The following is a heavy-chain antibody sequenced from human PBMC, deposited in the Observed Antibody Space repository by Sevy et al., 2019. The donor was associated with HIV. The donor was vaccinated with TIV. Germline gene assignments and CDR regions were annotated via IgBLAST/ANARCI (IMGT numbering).Heavy chain of an antibody. J-gene: IGHJ4*02. CDR2: TYYRSKWYT. CDR3: ARAVTTWDRQGWNYFDS. Sequence: PSQTLSLTCAISGDSVSSKGAAWTWIRQSPSRGLEWLGRTYYRSKWYTNYAVSVKSRLIINPDTSNNQFSLHLNSVTPEDAAVYYCARAVTTWDRQGWNYFDSWGQGTLVTVSS. CDR1: GDSVSSKGAA. D-gene: IGHD4-17*01. V-gene: IGHV6-1*01.